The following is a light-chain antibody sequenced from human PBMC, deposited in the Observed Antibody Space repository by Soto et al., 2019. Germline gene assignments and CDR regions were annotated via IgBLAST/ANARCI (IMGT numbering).Light chain of an antibody. CDR3: SSYSSSSTLRL. V-gene: IGLV2-14*01. Sequence: QSVLTQPASVSGSPGQSITISCTGTSSDVGGYNYVSWYQQHPGRAPKVMIYDVSSRPSGVSNRFSGSKSGNTASLTISGLQAEDEADYYCSSYSSSSTLRLFGGGTQLTV. CDR2: DVS. J-gene: IGLJ2*01. CDR1: SSDVGGYNY.